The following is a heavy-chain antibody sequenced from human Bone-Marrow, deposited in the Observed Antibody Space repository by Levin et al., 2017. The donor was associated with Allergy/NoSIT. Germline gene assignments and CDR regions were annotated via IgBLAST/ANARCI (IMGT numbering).Heavy chain of an antibody. Sequence: ASVKVSCKASGYTFTGYYMHWVRQAPGQGLEWVGWINPNSGGTNFAQKFQGIVTMTRDTSISTAYMELTRLRYDDTAVYYCARVRGDYGGNSGDFDYWGQGTLVTVSS. CDR1: GYTFTGYY. D-gene: IGHD4-23*01. V-gene: IGHV1-2*02. J-gene: IGHJ4*02. CDR2: INPNSGGT. CDR3: ARVRGDYGGNSGDFDY.